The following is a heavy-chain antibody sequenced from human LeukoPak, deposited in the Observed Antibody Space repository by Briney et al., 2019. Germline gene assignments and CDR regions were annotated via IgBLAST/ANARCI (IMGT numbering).Heavy chain of an antibody. Sequence: GGSLKLSCSASGFTFKSYAMHWVRQAPGKGLEYVSSINTNGANTYYADSVKGRFTISRDNSRNTVYVQMNSPTPEDTAVYYCVKGLDYSSSQMDSWGRGTLVTVSS. D-gene: IGHD6-6*01. CDR2: INTNGANT. J-gene: IGHJ4*02. CDR1: GFTFKSYA. V-gene: IGHV3-64*05. CDR3: VKGLDYSSSQMDS.